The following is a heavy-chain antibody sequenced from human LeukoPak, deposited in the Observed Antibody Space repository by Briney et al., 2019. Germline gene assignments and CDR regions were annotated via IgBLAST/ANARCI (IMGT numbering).Heavy chain of an antibody. D-gene: IGHD1-7*01. CDR3: ARGHTLRFRTGTMRVGYYFDY. CDR2: INHSGST. CDR1: GGSFSGYY. Sequence: SETLSLTCAVYGGSFSGYYWSWIRQPPGKGLEWIGEINHSGSTNYNPSLKSRVTISVDTSKNQFSLKLSSVTAADTAVYYCARGHTLRFRTGTMRVGYYFDYWGQGTLVTVSS. J-gene: IGHJ4*02. V-gene: IGHV4-34*01.